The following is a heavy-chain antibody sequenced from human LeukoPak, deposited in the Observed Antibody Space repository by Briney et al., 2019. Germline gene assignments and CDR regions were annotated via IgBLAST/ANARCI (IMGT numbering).Heavy chain of an antibody. V-gene: IGHV3-7*03. J-gene: IGHJ4*02. D-gene: IGHD6-13*01. CDR2: INQYGGEI. CDR1: GFTFSDYW. CDR3: VKGPLITAAGTY. Sequence: GGSLRLSCAASGFTFSDYWMTWVRQTPGKGLECVADINQYGGEISYVDSVRGRFTISRDNAKNSLSLQMSSLRVEDTAVYYCVKGPLITAAGTYWGQGTLVTVSS.